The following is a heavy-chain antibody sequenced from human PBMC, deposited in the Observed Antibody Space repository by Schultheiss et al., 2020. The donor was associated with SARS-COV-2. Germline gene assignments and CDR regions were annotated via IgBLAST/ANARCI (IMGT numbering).Heavy chain of an antibody. V-gene: IGHV5-51*01. D-gene: IGHD5/OR15-5a*01. CDR1: GYSFTSYW. CDR2: IYPGDSDT. Sequence: GGSLRLSCKGSGYSFTSYWIGWVRQMPGKGLEWMGIIYPGDSDTRYSPSFQGQVTISADKSISTAYLQWSSLKASDTAMYYCAADLSTTGPDSSYYGMDVWGQGTTVTVSS. J-gene: IGHJ6*02. CDR3: AADLSTTGPDSSYYGMDV.